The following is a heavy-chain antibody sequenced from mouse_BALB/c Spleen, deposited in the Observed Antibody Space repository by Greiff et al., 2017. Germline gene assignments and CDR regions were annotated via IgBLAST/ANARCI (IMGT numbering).Heavy chain of an antibody. J-gene: IGHJ2*01. D-gene: IGHD2-10*02. V-gene: IGHV2-2*02. Sequence: QVQLKESGPGLVAPSQSLSITCTVSGFSLTSYGVHWVRQSPGKGLEWLGVIWSGGSTDYNAAIISRLSISKDNSKSQVFFKMNSLQANDTAIYYCARGEYGNYVGYWGQGTTLTVSS. CDR2: IWSGGST. CDR1: GFSLTSYG. CDR3: ARGEYGNYVGY.